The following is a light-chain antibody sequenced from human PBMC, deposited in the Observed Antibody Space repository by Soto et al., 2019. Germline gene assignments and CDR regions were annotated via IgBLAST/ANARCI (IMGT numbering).Light chain of an antibody. Sequence: EIVLTQSPLSLPVTLGEPASISCRSSQSLLHRSGDHYLDWYLQKPGQSPQHLIYLGSNRATGVPDRFSGSGSGTDFTRKISSVEAEDVGVYYCLHALQPPPAFGQGTNVEI. CDR2: LGS. CDR3: LHALQPPPA. V-gene: IGKV2-28*01. CDR1: QSLLHRSGDHY. J-gene: IGKJ1*01.